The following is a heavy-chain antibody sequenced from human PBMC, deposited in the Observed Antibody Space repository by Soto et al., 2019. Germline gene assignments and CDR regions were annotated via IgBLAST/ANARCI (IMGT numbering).Heavy chain of an antibody. J-gene: IGHJ5*02. V-gene: IGHV3-74*01. CDR2: ISNDGSST. CDR1: GFTLNSFF. Sequence: PWGSMRLSWAASGFTLNSFFMHWVRHAPGKGLMWVSRISNDGSSTTYADSVKGRFTISRDNARNTLYLQMNSLRADDTDVYFCVRDQDSRGYSVFNLWGQGALVTVSS. CDR3: VRDQDSRGYSVFNL. D-gene: IGHD3-22*01.